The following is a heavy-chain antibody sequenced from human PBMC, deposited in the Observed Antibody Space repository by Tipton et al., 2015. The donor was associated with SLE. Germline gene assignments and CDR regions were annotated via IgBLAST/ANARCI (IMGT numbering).Heavy chain of an antibody. Sequence: TLSLTCTVSGGSIGSHYGSWIRQPPVKGLEWIGYISYSGSNYNPSLKSRVTISMDTSENQFSLRLSSVTAADTAVYYCAHTTPKGWCSDITCYSFDIWGQGTVVTVSS. CDR1: GGSIGSHY. V-gene: IGHV4-59*11. J-gene: IGHJ3*02. D-gene: IGHD2-8*02. CDR3: AHTTPKGWCSDITCYSFDI. CDR2: ISYSGS.